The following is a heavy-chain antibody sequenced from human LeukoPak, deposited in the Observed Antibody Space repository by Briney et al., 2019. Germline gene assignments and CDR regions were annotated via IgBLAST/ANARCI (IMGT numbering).Heavy chain of an antibody. D-gene: IGHD2-15*01. Sequence: SSETLSLPCAVSGDSGSSNHWWGWIRQSPTKGLEWIGYIYYSGRVYYNASLKSRVTMSIDMSKNQFHLSLTSMGSVDTALYYCASSVAGGGYFDHWGQGILVTVSS. J-gene: IGHJ4*02. CDR1: GDSGSSNHW. CDR2: IYYSGRV. CDR3: ASSVAGGGYFDH. V-gene: IGHV4-28*05.